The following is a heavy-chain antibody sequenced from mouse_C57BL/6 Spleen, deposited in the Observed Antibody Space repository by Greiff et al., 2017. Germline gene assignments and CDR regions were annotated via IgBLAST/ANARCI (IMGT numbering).Heavy chain of an antibody. CDR1: GYAFSSYW. CDR2: IYPGDGDT. Sequence: VQLQQSGAELVKPGASVKISCKASGYAFSSYWMNWVKQRPGKGLEWIGQIYPGDGDTNYNGKFKGKDTLTADKSYSTAYMQLSSLTAEDSAVYFCARTTTVVAHWYFDDWGTGTTVTVSS. CDR3: ARTTTVVAHWYFDD. V-gene: IGHV1-80*01. J-gene: IGHJ1*03. D-gene: IGHD1-1*01.